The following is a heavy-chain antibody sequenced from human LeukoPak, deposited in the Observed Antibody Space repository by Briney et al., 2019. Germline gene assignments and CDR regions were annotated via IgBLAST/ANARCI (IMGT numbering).Heavy chain of an antibody. CDR2: VSNDGSTS. Sequence: GGSLRLSCAVSGFSFSYYWMHWVRQAPGKGLVWVSHVSNDGSTSSFADSVKGRFNISSDIAKNTLFLQMNSLRAEDTAVYYCARDLYYDGSGYSLDNWGQGTLVTVSS. D-gene: IGHD3-22*01. V-gene: IGHV3-74*01. CDR1: GFSFSYYW. CDR3: ARDLYYDGSGYSLDN. J-gene: IGHJ4*02.